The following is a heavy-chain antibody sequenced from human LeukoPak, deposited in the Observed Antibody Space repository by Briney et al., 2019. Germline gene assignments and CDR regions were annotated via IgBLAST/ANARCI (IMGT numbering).Heavy chain of an antibody. Sequence: PSETLSLTCTVSGGSIRSSTFNWGWIRQPPGRGLEWIGSIHYTGTTFYNPSLKSRVTISVDTSKSQFSLKLRSVTAADTAAYYCARTGGSFYFYYYMDVWGKGTTVTVSS. V-gene: IGHV4-39*07. J-gene: IGHJ6*03. CDR2: IHYTGTT. CDR3: ARTGGSFYFYYYMDV. CDR1: GGSIRSSTFN. D-gene: IGHD1-26*01.